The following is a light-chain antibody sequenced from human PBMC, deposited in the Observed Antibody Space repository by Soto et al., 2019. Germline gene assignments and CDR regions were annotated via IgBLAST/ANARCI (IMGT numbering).Light chain of an antibody. J-gene: IGKJ5*01. CDR3: QQRSSWPPIT. Sequence: EIVLTQSPATLSLSPGERATLSCRASQSVSNYLAWYQHKPGQAPRLLIYDASNRATGIPARFSGSGSGTDFTLTISSLEPEDFEVYYCQQRSSWPPITFGQGTRLEIK. CDR2: DAS. V-gene: IGKV3-11*01. CDR1: QSVSNY.